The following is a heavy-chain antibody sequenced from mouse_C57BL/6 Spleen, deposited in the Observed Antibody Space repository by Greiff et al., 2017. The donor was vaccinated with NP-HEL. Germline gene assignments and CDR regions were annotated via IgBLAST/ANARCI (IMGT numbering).Heavy chain of an antibody. CDR3: ARGNYYGSRGSRYFDV. Sequence: VQLQQPGAELVMPGASVKLSCKASGYTFTSYWMHWVKQRPGQGLEWIGEIDPSDSYTNYNQKFKGKSTLTVDKSSSTAYMQLSSLTSEDSAVYYCARGNYYGSRGSRYFDVWGTGTTVTVSS. CDR2: IDPSDSYT. CDR1: GYTFTSYW. J-gene: IGHJ1*03. D-gene: IGHD1-1*01. V-gene: IGHV1-69*01.